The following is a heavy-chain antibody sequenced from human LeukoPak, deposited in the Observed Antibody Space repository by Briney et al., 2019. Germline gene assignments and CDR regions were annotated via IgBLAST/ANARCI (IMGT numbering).Heavy chain of an antibody. CDR1: GFTFSSYS. CDR3: AKDRSVVVYDAFDI. J-gene: IGHJ3*02. Sequence: GGSLRLSCAASGFTFSSYSMNWVRQAPGKGLEWVSSISSSSSYIYYADSVKGRFTISRDNSKNTLYLQMNSLRAEDTAVYFCAKDRSVVVYDAFDIWGQGTMVTVSS. D-gene: IGHD3-22*01. V-gene: IGHV3-21*04. CDR2: ISSSSSYI.